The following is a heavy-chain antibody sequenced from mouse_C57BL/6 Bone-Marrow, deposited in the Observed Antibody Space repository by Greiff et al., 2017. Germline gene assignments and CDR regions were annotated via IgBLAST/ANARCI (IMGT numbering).Heavy chain of an antibody. CDR2: IHPNNGST. CDR1: GYTFPSYW. D-gene: IGHD1-1*01. CDR3: ARSVTTVASYYAMDY. V-gene: IGHV1-64*01. J-gene: IGHJ4*01. Sequence: QVHVKQSGAELVKPGASVQLSCTASGYTFPSYWMHWVKQRPGQGLEWIGMIHPNNGSTNYTEKFKSKATLTVDKSSSTAYMQLSSLTSEDSAVYYCARSVTTVASYYAMDYWGQGTSVTVSS.